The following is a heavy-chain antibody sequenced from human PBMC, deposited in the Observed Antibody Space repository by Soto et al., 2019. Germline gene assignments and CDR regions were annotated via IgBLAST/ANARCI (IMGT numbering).Heavy chain of an antibody. J-gene: IGHJ4*02. D-gene: IGHD1-26*01. CDR2: ITFRGDNT. V-gene: IGHV3-23*01. Sequence: EVQLLESGGGLVPPGGSLRLSCAASGFTFSSYAMSWVRQAPGKGLEWLAGITFRGDNTYYADSVKGRFTLSTDNSRNRLDLQMNSLKVEDTALYYCAKLGTMGVFDNWGQGTLLTVSS. CDR1: GFTFSSYA. CDR3: AKLGTMGVFDN.